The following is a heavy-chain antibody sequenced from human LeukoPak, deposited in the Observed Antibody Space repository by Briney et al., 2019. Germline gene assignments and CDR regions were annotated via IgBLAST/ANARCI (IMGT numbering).Heavy chain of an antibody. Sequence: PGRSLRLSCAASGFTFDDYAMHWVRQAPGKGLEWVSGISWNSGSIGYADSVKGRFTISRDNAKNSLYLQMNSLRAEDTAVYYCASELGPLTWGQGTLVTVSS. V-gene: IGHV3-9*01. J-gene: IGHJ4*02. CDR2: ISWNSGSI. CDR1: GFTFDDYA. D-gene: IGHD6-13*01. CDR3: ASELGPLT.